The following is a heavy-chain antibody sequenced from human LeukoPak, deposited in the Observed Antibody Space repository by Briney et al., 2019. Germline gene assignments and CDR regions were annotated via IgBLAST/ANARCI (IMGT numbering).Heavy chain of an antibody. V-gene: IGHV4-4*07. J-gene: IGHJ6*02. CDR3: ARGRVGRQLVPVYYYYGMDV. Sequence: MPSETLSLTCTVSGGSISSYYWSWIRQPAGKGLEWIGRIYTSGSTNYNPSLKSRVTISVDTSKNQFSLKLSSVTAADTAVYYCARGRVGRQLVPVYYYYGMDVWGQGTTVTVSS. D-gene: IGHD6-13*01. CDR1: GGSISSYY. CDR2: IYTSGST.